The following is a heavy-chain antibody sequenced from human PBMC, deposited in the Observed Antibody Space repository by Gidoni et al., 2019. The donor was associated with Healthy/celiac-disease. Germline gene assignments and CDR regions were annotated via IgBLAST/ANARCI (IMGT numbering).Heavy chain of an antibody. CDR3: ARELVVHCSSTSCYVPFDI. J-gene: IGHJ3*02. CDR1: VYTFTSYG. V-gene: IGHV1-18*01. D-gene: IGHD2-2*01. Sequence: QVQLVQSGAEVKKPGASAKVSCKASVYTFTSYGIRWVRQAPGQGLEWMRWISAYNSNTNYAQKLQGSVTMTTDTSTSTAYMKLRSHRSDDTAVYYCARELVVHCSSTSCYVPFDIWGQGTMVTVSS. CDR2: ISAYNSNT.